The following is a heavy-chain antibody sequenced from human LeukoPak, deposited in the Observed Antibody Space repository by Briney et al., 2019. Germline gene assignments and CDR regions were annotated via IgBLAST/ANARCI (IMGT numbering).Heavy chain of an antibody. V-gene: IGHV3-23*01. Sequence: GGSLRLSCAASGFTFSIHVMNWVRQAPGKGLEWVSAISGSGISTYYADSVKGRFTISRDNSKNTVYLQVNSLRVEDTAVYYCAKDRFGYNKSIDCWGQGILVTVSS. CDR2: ISGSGIST. J-gene: IGHJ4*02. CDR1: GFTFSIHV. D-gene: IGHD5-24*01. CDR3: AKDRFGYNKSIDC.